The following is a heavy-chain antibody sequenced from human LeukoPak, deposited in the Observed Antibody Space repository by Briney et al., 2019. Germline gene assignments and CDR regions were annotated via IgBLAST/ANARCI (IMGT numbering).Heavy chain of an antibody. J-gene: IGHJ4*02. D-gene: IGHD4-17*01. CDR1: GYTFTSYG. Sequence: ASVKVSCKASGYTFTSYGISWVRQAPGQGLEWMGWISAYNGNTNYAQKLLGRVTITTDTSTSTAYMELRSLRSDDTAVYYCARADYGDYLYYFDYWGQGTLVTVSS. CDR2: ISAYNGNT. CDR3: ARADYGDYLYYFDY. V-gene: IGHV1-18*01.